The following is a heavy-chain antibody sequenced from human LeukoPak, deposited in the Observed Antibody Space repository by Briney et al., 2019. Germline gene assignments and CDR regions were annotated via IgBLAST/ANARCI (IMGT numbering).Heavy chain of an antibody. V-gene: IGHV1-69*04. CDR2: IIPILGIA. Sequence: SVKASCKASGGTFSSYAISWVRQAPGQGLEWMGRIIPILGIANYAQKFQGRVTITADKSTSTAYMELSSLRSEDTAVYYCARDRRVDWLPDDAFDIWGQGTMVTVSS. J-gene: IGHJ3*02. CDR1: GGTFSSYA. D-gene: IGHD3-9*01. CDR3: ARDRRVDWLPDDAFDI.